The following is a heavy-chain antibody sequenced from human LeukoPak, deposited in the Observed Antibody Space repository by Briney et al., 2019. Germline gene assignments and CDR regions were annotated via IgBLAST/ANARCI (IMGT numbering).Heavy chain of an antibody. CDR2: ISYDGSSK. CDR1: GFTFSSYG. Sequence: PGRSLRLSCAASGFTFSSYGMHWVRQAPGKGLEWVAVISYDGSSKYYADSVKGRFTISRDNSKNTLYLQMNSLRAEDTAVYYCARESGYSSGWYEGYFDFWGQGTLVTVSS. D-gene: IGHD6-19*01. V-gene: IGHV3-30*03. J-gene: IGHJ4*02. CDR3: ARESGYSSGWYEGYFDF.